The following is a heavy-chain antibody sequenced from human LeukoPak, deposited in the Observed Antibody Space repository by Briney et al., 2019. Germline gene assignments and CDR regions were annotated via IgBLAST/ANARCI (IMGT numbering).Heavy chain of an antibody. CDR3: ARHRSRDTLIVRDYFDF. D-gene: IGHD3-22*01. Sequence: SETLSFTCTVSGGSISSYYWNWIRQPAGKGLEWIGRIYASGSTNYNPSLKSRVTMSEDTSKNQFSLKLTSVTAADTAVYYCARHRSRDTLIVRDYFDFWGQGTLVTVSS. V-gene: IGHV4-4*07. CDR1: GGSISSYY. CDR2: IYASGST. J-gene: IGHJ4*02.